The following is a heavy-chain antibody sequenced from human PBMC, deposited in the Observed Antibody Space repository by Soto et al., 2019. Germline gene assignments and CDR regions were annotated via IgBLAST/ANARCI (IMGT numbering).Heavy chain of an antibody. J-gene: IGHJ6*03. V-gene: IGHV4-34*01. CDR2: INHSGST. CDR1: GGSFSGYY. Sequence: SETLSLTCAVYGGSFSGYYWSWIRQPPGKGLEWIGEINHSGSTNYNPSLKSRVTISVDTSKNQFSLKLSSVTAADTAVYYCAVGGSRYYMDVWGKGTTVTVSS. CDR3: AVGGSRYYMDV. D-gene: IGHD3-10*01.